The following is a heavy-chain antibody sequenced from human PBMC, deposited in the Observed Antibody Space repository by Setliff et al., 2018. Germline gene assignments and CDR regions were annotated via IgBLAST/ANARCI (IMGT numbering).Heavy chain of an antibody. CDR1: GESFSNNY. Sequence: LSLTCSVYGESFSNNYWSWIRQPPGKGLEWIGESSHSGSTSYSPSLKSRLTMSVDTSKNQFSLQLTSVTAADTAVYYCARDRTAYSYGLDVWGRGTTVTVSS. CDR3: ARDRTAYSYGLDV. J-gene: IGHJ6*02. V-gene: IGHV4-34*01. CDR2: SSHSGST. D-gene: IGHD5-18*01.